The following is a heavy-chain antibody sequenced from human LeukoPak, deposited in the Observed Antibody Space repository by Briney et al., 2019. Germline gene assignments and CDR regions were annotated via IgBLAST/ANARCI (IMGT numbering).Heavy chain of an antibody. CDR3: ARGRLDYYDDSGPNRSDWFDP. CDR2: IYTTDTT. CDR1: GGSISNYY. J-gene: IGHJ5*02. D-gene: IGHD3-22*01. Sequence: SETLSLTCTVSGGSISNYYWSWIRQPAGKGLEWIGRIYTTDTTNYNPSLRGRVTLSIDTSKNQFSLRLTSVTAADTAVYFCARGRLDYYDDSGPNRSDWFDPWGQGTLVTVSS. V-gene: IGHV4-4*07.